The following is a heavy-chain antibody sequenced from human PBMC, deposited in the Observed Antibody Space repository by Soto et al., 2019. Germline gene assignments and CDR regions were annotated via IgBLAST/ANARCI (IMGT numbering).Heavy chain of an antibody. CDR2: IIPIFGTA. J-gene: IGHJ4*02. Sequence: ASVKVSCKASGGTFSSYAISWVRQAPGQGLEWMGGIIPIFGTANYAQKFQGRVTITADESTSTAYMELGSLRSEDTAVYYCARDYGDSDSRPYWGQGTLVTVSS. CDR3: ARDYGDSDSRPY. D-gene: IGHD4-17*01. CDR1: GGTFSSYA. V-gene: IGHV1-69*13.